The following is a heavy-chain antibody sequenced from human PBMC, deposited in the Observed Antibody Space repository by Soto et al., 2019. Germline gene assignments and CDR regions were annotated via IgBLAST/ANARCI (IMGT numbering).Heavy chain of an antibody. CDR1: GGTFSDYT. CDR2: IIPIFDTA. V-gene: IGHV1-69*01. D-gene: IGHD1-1*01. Sequence: QVQLVQSGAELRKPGSSVKVSCKASGGTFSDYTINWVRQAPGQRLEWMGGIIPIFDTANYAEKFQGRVTITADESTGTSFMEVSSLRSEDTAFYSCARNGTLTGYSYGMDVWGQGTMVTVSS. CDR3: ARNGTLTGYSYGMDV. J-gene: IGHJ6*02.